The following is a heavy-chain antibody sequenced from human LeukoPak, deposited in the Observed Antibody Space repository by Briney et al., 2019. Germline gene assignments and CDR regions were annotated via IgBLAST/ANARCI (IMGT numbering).Heavy chain of an antibody. CDR1: GFTFSNCG. D-gene: IGHD5-18*01. CDR2: VSGSGDST. V-gene: IGHV3-23*01. CDR3: AKGNTANRNPNFDY. J-gene: IGHJ4*02. Sequence: GGSLRLSCAAAGFTFSNCGMSWVRQVPGKGLEWVSTVSGSGDSTYYADSVKGRFTISRDNSKNTLYLQMNSLRAGDTAVYYCAKGNTANRNPNFDYWGQGTLVTVSS.